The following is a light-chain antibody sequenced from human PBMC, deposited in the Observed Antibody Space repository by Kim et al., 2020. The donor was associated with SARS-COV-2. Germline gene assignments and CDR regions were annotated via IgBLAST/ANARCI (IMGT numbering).Light chain of an antibody. V-gene: IGKV1-6*01. J-gene: IGKJ1*01. CDR3: LQDYKYPWT. CDR1: QDIEND. CDR2: AAS. Sequence: ASVGDRVTFTCRSSQDIENDLSWYQQKPGQAPKLLIYAASSLQSGVPSRFSGSGSGTDFTLTISSLQPVDFATYYCLQDYKYPWTFGQGTKVDIK.